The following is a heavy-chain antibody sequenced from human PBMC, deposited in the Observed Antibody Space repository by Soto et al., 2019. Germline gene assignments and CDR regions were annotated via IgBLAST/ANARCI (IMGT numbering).Heavy chain of an antibody. D-gene: IGHD2-15*01. J-gene: IGHJ6*02. CDR1: GFTFSSYG. Sequence: GGSLRLSCAASGFTFSSYGMHWVRQAPGKGLEWVAVIWYDGSNKYYADSVKGRFTISRDNSKNTLYLQMNSLRAEDTAVYYCARDQTPYCSGGSCEYYYGMDVWGQGTTVTVSS. V-gene: IGHV3-33*01. CDR3: ARDQTPYCSGGSCEYYYGMDV. CDR2: IWYDGSNK.